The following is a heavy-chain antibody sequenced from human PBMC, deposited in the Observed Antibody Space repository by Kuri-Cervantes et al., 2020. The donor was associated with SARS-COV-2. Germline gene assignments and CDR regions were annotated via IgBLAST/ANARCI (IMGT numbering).Heavy chain of an antibody. V-gene: IGHV4-61*01. CDR1: GDSVDSSTKY. D-gene: IGHD3-3*01. CDR3: ATHYDFWSAFDY. Sequence: SETLSLTCTVSGDSVDSSTKYWTWLRQPPGKELEWIGYVSYSGTTNYNPSLKSRVTMSIDTSNNQFSLKLNSVTAADTAVYYCATHYDFWSAFDYWGQGTLVTVSS. CDR2: VSYSGTT. J-gene: IGHJ4*02.